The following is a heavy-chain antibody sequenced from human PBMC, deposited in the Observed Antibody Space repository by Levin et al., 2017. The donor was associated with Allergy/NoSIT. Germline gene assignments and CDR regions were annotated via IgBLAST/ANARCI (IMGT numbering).Heavy chain of an antibody. Sequence: GASVKVSCKASGYSFTAYYMHWVRQAPGQGLEWMGWINPNSDGTNYGQQFQGRVTMTRDTSISTAYMELNGLRSDDTAVYYCARDSNFLTGSPQVWAFDIWGQGTMVTVSS. D-gene: IGHD3/OR15-3a*01. CDR1: GYSFTAYY. J-gene: IGHJ3*02. CDR3: ARDSNFLTGSPQVWAFDI. CDR2: INPNSDGT. V-gene: IGHV1-2*02.